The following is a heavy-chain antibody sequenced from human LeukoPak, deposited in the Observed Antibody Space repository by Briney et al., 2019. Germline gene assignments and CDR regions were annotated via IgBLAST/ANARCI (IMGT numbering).Heavy chain of an antibody. CDR1: GFTFSSYG. V-gene: IGHV3-33*01. CDR3: ARDEAVGIAVAGNGFDY. D-gene: IGHD6-19*01. CDR2: ICYDGSNK. J-gene: IGHJ4*02. Sequence: GRSLRLSCAASGFTFSSYGMHWVRQAPGKGLEWVAVICYDGSNKYYADSVKGRFTISRDNSKNTLYLQMNSLRAEDTAVYYCARDEAVGIAVAGNGFDYWGQGTLVTVSS.